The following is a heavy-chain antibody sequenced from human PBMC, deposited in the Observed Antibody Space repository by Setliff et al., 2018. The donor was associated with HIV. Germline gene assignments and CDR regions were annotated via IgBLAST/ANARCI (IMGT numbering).Heavy chain of an antibody. CDR3: AREATYYYDGSGYYYFGY. CDR1: GGSISSYY. CDR2: IYYSGST. V-gene: IGHV4-59*01. D-gene: IGHD3-22*01. J-gene: IGHJ4*02. Sequence: PSETLSLTCTVSGGSISSYYRSWIRQPPGKGLEWIGYIYYSGSTNYNPSLKSRITISVDTSKNQFSLKLSSVTAADTAVYYCAREATYYYDGSGYYYFGYWGRGTLVTVSS.